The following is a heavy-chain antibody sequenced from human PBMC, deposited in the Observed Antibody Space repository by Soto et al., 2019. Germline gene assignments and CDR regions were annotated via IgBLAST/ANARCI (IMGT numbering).Heavy chain of an antibody. CDR2: ISWNSGSI. CDR3: AKGPRGFGEASSLYYFDY. D-gene: IGHD3-10*01. CDR1: GFTFDEYA. V-gene: IGHV3-9*01. J-gene: IGHJ4*02. Sequence: EVQLVESGGGLVQPGRSLRLSCAASGFTFDEYAMHWVRQAPGKGLEWVSGISWNSGSIDYVDSVKGRFIISRDNAKNSLYLQMNRLRAEDTALYYCAKGPRGFGEASSLYYFDYWGQGTLVTVSS.